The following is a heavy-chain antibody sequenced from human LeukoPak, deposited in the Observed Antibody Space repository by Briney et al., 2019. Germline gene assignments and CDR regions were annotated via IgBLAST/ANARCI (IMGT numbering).Heavy chain of an antibody. J-gene: IGHJ5*02. D-gene: IGHD6-13*01. CDR1: GFTFSRYE. V-gene: IGHV3-48*03. CDR3: ARDLGSSIGGHNWFDP. CDR2: ISSSGSTI. Sequence: PGGSLRLSCAASGFTFSRYEMNWVRQAPGKGLEWVSYISSSGSTIYYADSVKGRFTISRDNAKNSLYLQMNSLRAEDTAVYYCARDLGSSIGGHNWFDPWGQGTLVTVSS.